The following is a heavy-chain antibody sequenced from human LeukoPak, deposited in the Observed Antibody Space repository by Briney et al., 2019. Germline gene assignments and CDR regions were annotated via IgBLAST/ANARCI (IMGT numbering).Heavy chain of an antibody. V-gene: IGHV3-30*02. Sequence: GGSLRLSCAASGFTFSSYSMNWVRQAPGKGLEWVAFVRNDGTNKHYADSVKGRSTISRDNSKKMLYLQMNSLRAEDTAVYYCAKDLGSLISGTYYYYFDYWGQGTLVTVSS. D-gene: IGHD3-10*01. CDR1: GFTFSSYS. J-gene: IGHJ4*02. CDR2: VRNDGTNK. CDR3: AKDLGSLISGTYYYYFDY.